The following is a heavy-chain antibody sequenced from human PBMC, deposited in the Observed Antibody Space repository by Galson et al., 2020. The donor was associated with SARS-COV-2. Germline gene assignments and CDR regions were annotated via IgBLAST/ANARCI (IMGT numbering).Heavy chain of an antibody. CDR1: GFTFSNAW. CDR2: IKRKTDGGPT. V-gene: IGHV3-15*01. D-gene: IGHD3-16*02. J-gene: IGHJ4*02. Sequence: GESLKISCAASGFTFSNAWMSWVRQAPGKGLEWVGRIKRKTDGGPTDYAAPVKGRLTISRDDSKNTLYLQMNSLKTEDTAVYYCTTDGVYDYVWGSYRYYGYLCQGTLVTVSA. CDR3: TTDGVYDYVWGSYRYYGY.